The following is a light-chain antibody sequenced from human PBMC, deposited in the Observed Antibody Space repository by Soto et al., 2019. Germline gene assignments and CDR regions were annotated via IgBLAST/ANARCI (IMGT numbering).Light chain of an antibody. J-gene: IGKJ1*01. Sequence: DIVRTQAPLSLPVTPGEPASLSCSSSQSLLHINGYNYLDWYLQKPGQSPQLLIYLASNRASGVTDRFSGSGSGTEFTLTISSLQPDDFATYYCQQYNSYSRTFGQGTKVEIK. CDR1: QSLLHINGYNY. CDR3: QQYNSYSRT. CDR2: LAS. V-gene: IGKV2-28*01.